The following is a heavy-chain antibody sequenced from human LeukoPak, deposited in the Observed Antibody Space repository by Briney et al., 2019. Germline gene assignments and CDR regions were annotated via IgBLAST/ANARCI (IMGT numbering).Heavy chain of an antibody. J-gene: IGHJ4*02. CDR2: IYHSGST. D-gene: IGHD2-15*01. Sequence: SETLSLTCTVSGGSISSYSWSWIRQPPGKGLEWIGYIYHSGSTYYNPSLKSRVTISVDRSKNQFSLKLSSVTAADTAVYYCARESPYCSGGSCYDYWGQGTLVTVSS. CDR3: ARESPYCSGGSCYDY. V-gene: IGHV4-30-2*01. CDR1: GGSISSYS.